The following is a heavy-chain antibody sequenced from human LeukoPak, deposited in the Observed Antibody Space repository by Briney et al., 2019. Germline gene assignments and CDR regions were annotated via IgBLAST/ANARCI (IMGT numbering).Heavy chain of an antibody. CDR1: GFTFSSYG. Sequence: GGSLRLSCAASGFTFSSYGMHWVRQAPGKGLEWVAFIRNDGSNKYYVNSVKGRFTISRDNSKNTLYLQVNSLRAEDTAVYYCARGLQSDYWGQGTLVTVSS. D-gene: IGHD5-24*01. V-gene: IGHV3-30*02. J-gene: IGHJ4*02. CDR2: IRNDGSNK. CDR3: ARGLQSDY.